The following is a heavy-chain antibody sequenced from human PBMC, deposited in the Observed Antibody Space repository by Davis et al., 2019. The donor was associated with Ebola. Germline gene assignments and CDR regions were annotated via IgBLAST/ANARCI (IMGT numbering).Heavy chain of an antibody. D-gene: IGHD4-17*01. CDR1: GGSISSGGYS. V-gene: IGHV4-30-2*01. J-gene: IGHJ5*02. CDR3: ARGVGAATRFDP. Sequence: MPSETLSLTCAVSGGSISSGGYSWSWIRQPPGKGLEWIGYINHSGSTNYNPSLKSRVTISVDTSKNQFSLKLSSVTAADTAVYYCARGVGAATRFDPWGQGTLVTVSS. CDR2: INHSGST.